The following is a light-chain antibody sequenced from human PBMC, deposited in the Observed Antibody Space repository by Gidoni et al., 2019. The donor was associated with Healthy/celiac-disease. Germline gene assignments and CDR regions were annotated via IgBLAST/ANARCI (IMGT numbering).Light chain of an antibody. V-gene: IGKV3-11*01. CDR3: QQRSNWHT. Sequence: EIVLTQSPATLSLSPGERATLSCRASQSVSSYLSWYQQKPGQAPRLLIYASSNRATGIPARFSGSGSGTYFTLTISSLDPEDFAFYYFQQRSNWHTFGQGTKLEIK. CDR2: ASS. J-gene: IGKJ2*01. CDR1: QSVSSY.